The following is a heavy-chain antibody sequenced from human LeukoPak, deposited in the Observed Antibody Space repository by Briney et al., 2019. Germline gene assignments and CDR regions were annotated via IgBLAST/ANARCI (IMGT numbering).Heavy chain of an antibody. CDR3: ARVFLYYYDSSGYRDAFDI. D-gene: IGHD3-22*01. V-gene: IGHV3-30-3*01. Sequence: TGGSLRLSCAASGFTFSSYAMHWVRQAPGKGLEWVAVISYDGSNKYYADSVKGRFTISRDNSKNTLYLQMNSLRAEDTAVYYCARVFLYYYDSSGYRDAFDIWGQGTMVTVSS. CDR2: ISYDGSNK. J-gene: IGHJ3*02. CDR1: GFTFSSYA.